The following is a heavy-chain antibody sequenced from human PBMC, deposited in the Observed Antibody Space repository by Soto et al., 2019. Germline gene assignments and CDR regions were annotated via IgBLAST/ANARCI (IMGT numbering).Heavy chain of an antibody. CDR1: GYTFTSYY. CDR3: ARPLSTIEDYDSSAFDI. J-gene: IGHJ3*02. V-gene: IGHV1-46*01. Sequence: ASVKVSCKASGYTFTSYYMHWVRQAPGQGLEWMGIINPSGGSTSYAQKFQGRVTMTRDTSTSTVYMELSSLRSEDTAVYYCARPLSTIEDYDSSAFDIWGQGTMVNV. CDR2: INPSGGST. D-gene: IGHD3-22*01.